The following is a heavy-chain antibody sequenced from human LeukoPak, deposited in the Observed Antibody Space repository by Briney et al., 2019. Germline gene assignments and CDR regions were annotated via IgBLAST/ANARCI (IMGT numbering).Heavy chain of an antibody. J-gene: IGHJ6*03. Sequence: PGRSLRLSCAASGFTFSSYAMHWVRQAPGKGLEWVAVISYDGSNKYYADSVKGRFTISRDNSKNTLYLQMNSLRAEDTAVYYCAREGNDFWSGYWNYYYYYYYMDVWGKGTTVTVSS. CDR3: AREGNDFWSGYWNYYYYYYYMDV. D-gene: IGHD3-3*01. CDR2: ISYDGSNK. V-gene: IGHV3-30-3*01. CDR1: GFTFSSYA.